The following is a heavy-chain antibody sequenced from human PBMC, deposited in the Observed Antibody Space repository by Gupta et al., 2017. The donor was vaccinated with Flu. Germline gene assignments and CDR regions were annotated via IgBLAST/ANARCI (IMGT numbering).Heavy chain of an antibody. V-gene: IGHV1-2*02. Sequence: QVQLVQSGAEVKKPGASVTVSCTASGYTLTGYYMHWFRQAPGQGLEWMGWINPNSGGTNYAQKFQGRVTMTRDTSISTAYMELSRLRSDDTAVYYCARGAFPRSTDAGAVHNWFDPWGQGTLVTVSS. CDR3: ARGAFPRSTDAGAVHNWFDP. J-gene: IGHJ5*02. D-gene: IGHD2-21*01. CDR2: INPNSGGT. CDR1: GYTLTGYY.